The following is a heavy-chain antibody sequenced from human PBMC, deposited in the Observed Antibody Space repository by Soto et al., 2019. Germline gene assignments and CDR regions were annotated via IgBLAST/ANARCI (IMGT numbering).Heavy chain of an antibody. CDR2: ISYDGSNK. CDR3: ARGKDNWNYWSVYYYYGMDV. D-gene: IGHD1-7*01. CDR1: GFTFSSYA. Sequence: PGGSLRLSCAASGFTFSSYAMHWVRQAPGKGLEWVAVISYDGSNKYYADSVKGRFTISRDNSKNTLYLQMNSLRAEDTAVYYCARGKDNWNYWSVYYYYGMDVWGQGTTVTVSS. V-gene: IGHV3-30-3*01. J-gene: IGHJ6*02.